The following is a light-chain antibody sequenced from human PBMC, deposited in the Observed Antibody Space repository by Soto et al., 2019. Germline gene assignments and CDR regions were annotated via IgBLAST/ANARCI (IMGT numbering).Light chain of an antibody. CDR2: AAS. Sequence: DIQMTQSPSSLSASVGDRVTITCRASQSISSYLNWYQQKPGKAPKLLIYAASSLQSGVPSRFSGSGSGTDFTLTISSLQPEDFATYYCQQSYRTPPITFGPGTRLEIK. CDR3: QQSYRTPPIT. J-gene: IGKJ5*01. CDR1: QSISSY. V-gene: IGKV1-39*01.